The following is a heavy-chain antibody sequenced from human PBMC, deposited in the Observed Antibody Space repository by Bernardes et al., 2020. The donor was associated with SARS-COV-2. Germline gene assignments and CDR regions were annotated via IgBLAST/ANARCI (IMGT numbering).Heavy chain of an antibody. J-gene: IGHJ4*02. V-gene: IGHV4-34*01. CDR3: ARGHGDMTTVTNFDY. CDR2: INHSGST. Sequence: SETLSLTCAVYGGSFSGYYWSWIRQPPGKGLEWIGEINHSGSTNYNPSLKSRVTISVDTSKNQFSLKLSSVTAADTAVYYCARGHGDMTTVTNFDYWGQGTLVTVSS. CDR1: GGSFSGYY. D-gene: IGHD4-17*01.